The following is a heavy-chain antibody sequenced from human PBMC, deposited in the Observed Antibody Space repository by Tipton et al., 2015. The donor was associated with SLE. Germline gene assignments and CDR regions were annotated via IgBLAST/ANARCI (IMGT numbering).Heavy chain of an antibody. V-gene: IGHV3-30*03. CDR3: ARDVRELSPYFDY. CDR2: ISYDGSNK. D-gene: IGHD3-16*02. J-gene: IGHJ4*02. Sequence: SLRLSCAASGFTFSSYGMHWVRQAPGKGLEWVAVISYDGSNKYYADSVKGRFTISRDNAKNSLYLQMNSLRAEDTAVYYCARDVRELSPYFDYWGQGTLVTVSS. CDR1: GFTFSSYG.